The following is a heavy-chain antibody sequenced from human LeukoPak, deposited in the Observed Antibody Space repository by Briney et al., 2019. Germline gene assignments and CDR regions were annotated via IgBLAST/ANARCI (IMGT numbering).Heavy chain of an antibody. Sequence: SETLSLTCTVSGGSISRFYWSWIRQPPGKGLEWIGYIYYSGSTNYNPALKSRVTISVDTSKKQSSRRRSSVAAADTTVYYCARESNGSPYWFDRWGEGPLVTVS. J-gene: IGHJ5*02. V-gene: IGHV4-59*01. CDR2: IYYSGST. CDR3: ARESNGSPYWFDR. D-gene: IGHD2-15*01. CDR1: GGSISRFY.